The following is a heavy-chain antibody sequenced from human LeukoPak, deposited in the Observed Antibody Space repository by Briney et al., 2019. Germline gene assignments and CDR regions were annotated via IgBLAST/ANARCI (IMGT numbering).Heavy chain of an antibody. V-gene: IGHV3-21*01. Sequence: GGPLRLSCAASGFTFSSYSMNWVRQAPGKGLEWVSSISSSSSYIYYADSVKGRFTISRDNAKNSLYLQMNSLRAEDTAVYYCARDKSDYGMDVWGQGTTVTVSS. CDR1: GFTFSSYS. CDR2: ISSSSSYI. J-gene: IGHJ6*02. CDR3: ARDKSDYGMDV.